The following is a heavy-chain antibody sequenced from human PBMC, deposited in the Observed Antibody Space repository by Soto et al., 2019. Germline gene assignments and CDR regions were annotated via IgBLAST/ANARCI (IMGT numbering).Heavy chain of an antibody. V-gene: IGHV1-69*02. CDR1: GGTFISYT. Sequence: SVKVSCKASGGTFISYTISWVRQAPGQGLEWMGRIIPILGIANYAQKFQGRVTITADKSTSTAYMELSSLRSEDTAVYYCARSNYCSSTSCSPAFDYWGQGTLVTVSS. CDR2: IIPILGIA. J-gene: IGHJ4*02. CDR3: ARSNYCSSTSCSPAFDY. D-gene: IGHD2-2*01.